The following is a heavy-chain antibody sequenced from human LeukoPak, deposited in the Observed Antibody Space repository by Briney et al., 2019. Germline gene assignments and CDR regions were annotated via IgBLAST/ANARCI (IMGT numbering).Heavy chain of an antibody. CDR2: IYPGDSDT. D-gene: IGHD5-12*01. Sequence: GESLKISCKGSGYSFTTYWIGRVRQMPGKGLEWMGIIYPGDSDTRYSPSFQGQVTIPADKSISTAYLQWSSLKASDTAMYYCARGQWLRDSWWFDPWGQGTLVTVSS. V-gene: IGHV5-51*01. CDR1: GYSFTTYW. CDR3: ARGQWLRDSWWFDP. J-gene: IGHJ5*02.